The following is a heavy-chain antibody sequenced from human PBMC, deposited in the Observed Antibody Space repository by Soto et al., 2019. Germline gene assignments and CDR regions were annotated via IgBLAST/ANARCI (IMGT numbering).Heavy chain of an antibody. CDR2: MNPNSGNT. V-gene: IGHV1-8*01. J-gene: IGHJ4*02. D-gene: IGHD5-12*01. CDR1: GYTFTSYD. CDR3: ASVSDPRDGYNFGS. Sequence: QVQLMQSGAEVKKPGASVKVSCKASGYTFTSYDINWVRQATGQGLEWMGWMNPNSGNTGYAQKFQVRGTMTRNTSISTSYMELSTLRSEDTAVYYCASVSDPRDGYNFGSWGQGTLVTVSS.